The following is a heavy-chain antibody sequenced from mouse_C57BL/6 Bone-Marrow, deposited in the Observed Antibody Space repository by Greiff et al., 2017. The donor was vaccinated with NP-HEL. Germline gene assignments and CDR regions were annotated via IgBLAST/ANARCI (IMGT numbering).Heavy chain of an antibody. CDR3: ARWLGYGNPGYAMDY. CDR2: IHPNSGST. V-gene: IGHV1-64*01. J-gene: IGHJ4*01. Sequence: QVQLKESGAELVKPGASVKLSCKASGYTFTSYWMHWVKQRPGQGLEWIGMIHPNSGSTNYNEKFKSKATLTVDKSSSTAYMQLSSLTSEDSAVYYCARWLGYGNPGYAMDYWGQGTSVTVSS. D-gene: IGHD2-10*02. CDR1: GYTFTSYW.